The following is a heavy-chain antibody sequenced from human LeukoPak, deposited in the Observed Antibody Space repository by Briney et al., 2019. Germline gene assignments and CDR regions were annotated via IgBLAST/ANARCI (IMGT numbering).Heavy chain of an antibody. CDR2: IYYSGST. Sequence: PSETLSLTCTVSGDSISSYYWSWIRQSPGRGLECIGYIYYSGSTIYNPSLKSRVTISVGTSRNQFSLKLKSVTAADTAVYYCAREDSSGYLGYWGQGTLVTVSS. J-gene: IGHJ4*02. CDR1: GDSISSYY. CDR3: AREDSSGYLGY. V-gene: IGHV4-59*12. D-gene: IGHD3-22*01.